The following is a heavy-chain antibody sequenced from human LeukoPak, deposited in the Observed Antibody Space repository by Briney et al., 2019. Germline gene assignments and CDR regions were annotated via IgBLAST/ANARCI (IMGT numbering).Heavy chain of an antibody. Sequence: PGGSLRLSCAASGNYWMHWVRQVPGQGLAWVARINNDGATTRYADSVRGRFLISRDNTKDTVSLEMTGLTVEDMGVYYCARGRQWLVPNTYFDYWGQGSLVTVSS. CDR3: ARGRQWLVPNTYFDY. CDR2: INNDGATT. V-gene: IGHV3-74*01. D-gene: IGHD6-19*01. J-gene: IGHJ4*02. CDR1: GNYW.